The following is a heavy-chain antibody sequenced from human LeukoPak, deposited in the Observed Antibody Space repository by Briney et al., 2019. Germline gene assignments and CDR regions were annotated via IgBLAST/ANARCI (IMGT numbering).Heavy chain of an antibody. D-gene: IGHD1-26*01. J-gene: IGHJ4*02. CDR1: GFTFSSYP. CDR2: ISGSGGAT. Sequence: GGSLRLSCAASGFTFSSYPMNWVRQAPGKGLEWVSVISGSGGATFYGDSVQGRFTISRDNSRDTLYLQMNSLTAEDTAVYYCGKYLQTSVGANDYWGQGTLVTVSS. CDR3: GKYLQTSVGANDY. V-gene: IGHV3-23*01.